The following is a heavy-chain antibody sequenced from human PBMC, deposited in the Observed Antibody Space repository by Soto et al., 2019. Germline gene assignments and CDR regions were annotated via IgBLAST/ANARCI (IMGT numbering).Heavy chain of an antibody. V-gene: IGHV3-33*01. CDR1: GFTFSSYG. J-gene: IGHJ4*02. CDR3: ARDDGYPYDILTGIDY. Sequence: PGGSLRLSCAASGFTFSSYGMHWVRQAPGKGLEWVAVIWYDGSNKYYADSVKGRFTISRDNSKNTLYLQMNSLRAEDTAVYYCARDDGYPYDILTGIDYWGQGTLVPVSS. CDR2: IWYDGSNK. D-gene: IGHD3-9*01.